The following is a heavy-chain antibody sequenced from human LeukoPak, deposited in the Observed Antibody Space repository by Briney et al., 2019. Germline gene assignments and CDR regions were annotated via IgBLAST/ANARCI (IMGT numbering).Heavy chain of an antibody. V-gene: IGHV4-39*02. CDR3: AREHSGSYYVWFDP. D-gene: IGHD1-26*01. CDR1: GGSISSSSYY. Sequence: SETLSLTCTVSGGSISSSSYYWGWIRQPPGKGLEWIGYIYYSGSTNYNPSLKSRVTISVDTSKNQFSLKLSSVTAADTAVYYCAREHSGSYYVWFDPWGQGTLVTVSS. J-gene: IGHJ5*02. CDR2: IYYSGST.